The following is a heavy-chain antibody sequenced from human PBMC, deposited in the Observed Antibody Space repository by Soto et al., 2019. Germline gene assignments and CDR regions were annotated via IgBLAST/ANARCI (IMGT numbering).Heavy chain of an antibody. CDR2: ISYDGSNK. CDR3: AKDRSSGWALDAFDI. J-gene: IGHJ3*02. V-gene: IGHV3-30*18. CDR1: GFTFSSYG. D-gene: IGHD6-19*01. Sequence: QVQLVESGGGVVQPGRSLRLSCAASGFTFSSYGMHWVRQAPGKGLEWVAVISYDGSNKYYADSVKGRFTISSDNSKNTLYLQMNSLRAEDTAVYYCAKDRSSGWALDAFDIWGKGTMVTVSS.